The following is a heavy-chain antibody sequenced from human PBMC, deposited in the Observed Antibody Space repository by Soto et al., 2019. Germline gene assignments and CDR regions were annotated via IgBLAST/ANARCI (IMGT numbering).Heavy chain of an antibody. CDR2: ISSSSSTI. Sequence: GGSLRLSCAASGFTFSSYSMNWVRQAPGKGLEWVSYISSSSSTIYYADSVKGRFTISRDNAKNSLYLQMNSLRAEDTAIYYCAKKIYHRFDPWGPGTLVTVSS. V-gene: IGHV3-48*01. D-gene: IGHD3-16*02. CDR1: GFTFSSYS. J-gene: IGHJ5*02. CDR3: AKKIYHRFDP.